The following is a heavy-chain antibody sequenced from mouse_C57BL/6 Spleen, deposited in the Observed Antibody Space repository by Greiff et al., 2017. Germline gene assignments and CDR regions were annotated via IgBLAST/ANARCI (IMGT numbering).Heavy chain of an antibody. V-gene: IGHV3-6*01. CDR3: AREKAYSIFMDY. Sequence: EVQLQESGPGLVKPSQSLSLTCSVTGYSITSGYYWNWIRQFPGNKLEWMGYISYDGSNNYNPSLKNRISITRDTSKNPFFLKLNSVTTEDTATYYCAREKAYSIFMDYWGQGTSVTVSS. J-gene: IGHJ4*01. D-gene: IGHD2-10*01. CDR1: GYSITSGYY. CDR2: ISYDGSN.